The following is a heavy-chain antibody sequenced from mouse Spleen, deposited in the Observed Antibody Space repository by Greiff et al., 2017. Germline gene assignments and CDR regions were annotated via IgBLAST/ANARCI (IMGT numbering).Heavy chain of an antibody. CDR2: INPYNGDT. J-gene: IGHJ3*01. CDR1: GYSFTGYF. Sequence: EVKVVESGPELVKPGASVKISCKASGYSFTGYFMNWVMQSHGKSLEWIGRINPYNGDTFYNQKFKGKATLTVDKSSSTAHMELRSLASEDSAVYYCARGGDDYAWFAYWGQGTLVTVSA. D-gene: IGHD2-4*01. V-gene: IGHV1-20*02. CDR3: ARGGDDYAWFAY.